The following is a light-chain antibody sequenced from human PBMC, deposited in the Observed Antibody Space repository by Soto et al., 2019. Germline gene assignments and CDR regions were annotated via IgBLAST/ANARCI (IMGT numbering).Light chain of an antibody. V-gene: IGLV1-44*01. CDR1: SSNIGSNT. J-gene: IGLJ1*01. CDR3: AAWDDSLNGDV. Sequence: QSVLTQPPSASGTPGQRVTISCSGNSSNIGSNTVNWYQQLPGTAPKLLIYSSNQRPSGVPDRFSGSKSGPSASLAISGLQSEDYSDYYCAAWDDSLNGDVFGTGTKLTVL. CDR2: SSN.